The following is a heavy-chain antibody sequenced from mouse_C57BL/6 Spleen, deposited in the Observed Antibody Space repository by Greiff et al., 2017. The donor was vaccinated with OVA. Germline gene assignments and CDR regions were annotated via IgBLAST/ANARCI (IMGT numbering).Heavy chain of an antibody. V-gene: IGHV1-50*01. Sequence: QVQLQQPGAELVKPGASVKLSCKASGYTFTSYWMQWVKQRPGQGLEWIGEIDPSDSYTNYNQKFKGKATLTVDTSSSTAYMQLSSLTSEDSAVCYCATRALYGNYGFAYRGTATLVTVSA. CDR3: ATRALYGNYGFAY. J-gene: IGHJ3*01. CDR2: IDPSDSYT. D-gene: IGHD2-1*01. CDR1: GYTFTSYW.